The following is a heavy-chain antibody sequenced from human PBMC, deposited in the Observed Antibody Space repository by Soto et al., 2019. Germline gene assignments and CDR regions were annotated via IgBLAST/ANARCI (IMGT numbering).Heavy chain of an antibody. CDR1: GDSVSSNSAA. CDR2: TYYRSKWYN. CDR3: AREWMVRGVKYYYYGMDV. J-gene: IGHJ6*02. V-gene: IGHV6-1*01. Sequence: SEALSLTCAISGDSVSSNSAAWNCIRQSPSRVLEWLGRTYYRSKWYNDYAVSVKSRITINTDTSKNQFSLQLNSVTPEDTAVYYCAREWMVRGVKYYYYGMDVWGQGTTVTVSS. D-gene: IGHD3-10*01.